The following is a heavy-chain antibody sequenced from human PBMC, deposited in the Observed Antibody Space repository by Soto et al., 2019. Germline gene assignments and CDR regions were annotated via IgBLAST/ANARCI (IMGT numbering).Heavy chain of an antibody. J-gene: IGHJ6*02. CDR3: AKWEGLGSDYYYYAMDV. CDR1: GVTMSYGGYS. V-gene: IGHV4-30-2*06. D-gene: IGHD1-26*01. Sequence: PSETLSLTCSVSGVTMSYGGYSWSWIRQSPGKGLEWLGYISHLETTYYNPSFKSRLSLSIDRTRNQFSLSLSSMTAADTAVYYCAKWEGLGSDYYYYAMDVWGQGTTVTVSS. CDR2: ISHLETT.